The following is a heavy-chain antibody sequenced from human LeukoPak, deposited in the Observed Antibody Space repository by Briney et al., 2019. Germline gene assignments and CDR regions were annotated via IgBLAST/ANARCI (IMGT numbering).Heavy chain of an antibody. Sequence: RASVKVSCKASGYTFTSYYMHWVRQAPGQGLEWMGIINPSGGSTSYAQKFQGRVTITRDTSASTAYMELSSLRSEDTAVYYCARKGSADQYYYDSSGYYYFDYWGQGTLVTVSS. CDR1: GYTFTSYY. J-gene: IGHJ4*02. CDR3: ARKGSADQYYYDSSGYYYFDY. D-gene: IGHD3-22*01. V-gene: IGHV1-46*01. CDR2: INPSGGST.